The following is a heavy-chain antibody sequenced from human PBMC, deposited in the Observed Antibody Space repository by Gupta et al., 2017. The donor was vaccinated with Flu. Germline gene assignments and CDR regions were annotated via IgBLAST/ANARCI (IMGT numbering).Heavy chain of an antibody. CDR2: IHTDTGNP. D-gene: IGHD4-17*01. Sequence: FNSHGMTWLRQAPGQGLEWMGWIHTDTGNPTYAQGFVGRFVFSLDTSVSTAYLEIHSLKTEDTAIYYCAREPLRLDYWGQGTLVTVSS. V-gene: IGHV7-4-1*01. CDR1: FNSHG. J-gene: IGHJ4*02. CDR3: AREPLRLDY.